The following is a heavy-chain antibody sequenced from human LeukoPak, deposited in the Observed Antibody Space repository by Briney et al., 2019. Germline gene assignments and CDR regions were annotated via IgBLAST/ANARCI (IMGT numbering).Heavy chain of an antibody. D-gene: IGHD6-13*01. V-gene: IGHV4-34*01. CDR2: INHSGST. Sequence: ASETLSLTCAVYGGSFSGYYWSWIRQPPGKGLEWIGEINHSGSTNYNPSLKSRVTISVDTSKNQFSLKLSSVTAADTAVYYCAGGDPKVSSSWQYYFDYWGQGTLVTVSS. J-gene: IGHJ4*02. CDR1: GGSFSGYY. CDR3: AGGDPKVSSSWQYYFDY.